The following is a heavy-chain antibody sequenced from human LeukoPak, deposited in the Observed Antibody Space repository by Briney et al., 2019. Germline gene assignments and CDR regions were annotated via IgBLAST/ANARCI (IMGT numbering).Heavy chain of an antibody. CDR1: AFTSGIYS. CDR3: ARAEMDTISFLDY. D-gene: IGHD5-24*01. J-gene: IGHJ4*02. Sequence: GGSLRPSWAAAAFTSGIYSMNWVRQAPGKGREWLSVISVSGGRTYYADSGNGWFTISRVKSKNTLYLQMNRLRAEDTAVYYCARAEMDTISFLDYWGQGTLVTVSS. CDR2: ISVSGGRT. V-gene: IGHV3-23*01.